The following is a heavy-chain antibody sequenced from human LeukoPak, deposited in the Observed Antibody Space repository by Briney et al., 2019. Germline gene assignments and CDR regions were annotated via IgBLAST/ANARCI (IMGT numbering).Heavy chain of an antibody. CDR2: ISGSGGST. V-gene: IGHV3-23*01. CDR1: GFTFSSYA. Sequence: GGSLRLSCAASGFTFSSYAMSWVRQAPGKGLEWVSAISGSGGSTYYADSVKGRFTISRDNSKNTLSLQMNSLRADEMAVYYCVKGDSIAAAALEAWGQGTLVTVSS. J-gene: IGHJ5*02. CDR3: VKGDSIAAAALEA. D-gene: IGHD6-13*01.